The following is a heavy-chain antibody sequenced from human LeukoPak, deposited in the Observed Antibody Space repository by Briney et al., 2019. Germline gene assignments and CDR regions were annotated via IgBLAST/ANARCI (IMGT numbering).Heavy chain of an antibody. V-gene: IGHV4-59*01. D-gene: IGHD6-13*01. CDR1: GGSISSYY. Sequence: PSETLSLTCTVSGGSISSYYWSWIRQPPGKGLEWIGYIYYSGSTNYNPSLKSRVTISVDTSKNQFSLKPSSVTAADTAVYYCARGTRSSSWLYYYYGMDVWGQGTTVTVSS. J-gene: IGHJ6*02. CDR3: ARGTRSSSWLYYYYGMDV. CDR2: IYYSGST.